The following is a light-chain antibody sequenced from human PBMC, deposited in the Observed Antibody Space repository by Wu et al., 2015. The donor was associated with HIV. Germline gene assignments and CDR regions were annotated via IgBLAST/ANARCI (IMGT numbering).Light chain of an antibody. V-gene: IGKV1-39*01. CDR1: ESISSY. J-gene: IGKJ2*03. CDR3: QQTYITPYS. Sequence: IQMTQSPSSLSAFVGDRVTITCRASESISSYLSWYQQKPGKVPKLLIYAASNLKGGAPSRFSGSGSGTDFTLTISSLQPEDFATYYCQQTYITPYSFGQGTKFXEIK. CDR2: AAS.